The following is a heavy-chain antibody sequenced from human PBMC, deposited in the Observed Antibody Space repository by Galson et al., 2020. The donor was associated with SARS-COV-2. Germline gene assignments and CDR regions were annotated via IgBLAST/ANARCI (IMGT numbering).Heavy chain of an antibody. Sequence: KLSGPTLVKPTHTLTLTYTFSGFSVRTTEVGVGWFRQPPGKALERLAVINWEDTKNYSPSLRSRLSITRDTPKNQVVLTMTNMDPVDTATYYCAHRRGAWGDNSGHDAFDIWGQGTMVTVSS. CDR3: AHRRGAWGDNSGHDAFDI. CDR2: INWEDTK. CDR1: GFSVRTTEVG. V-gene: IGHV2-5*02. J-gene: IGHJ3*02. D-gene: IGHD1-26*01.